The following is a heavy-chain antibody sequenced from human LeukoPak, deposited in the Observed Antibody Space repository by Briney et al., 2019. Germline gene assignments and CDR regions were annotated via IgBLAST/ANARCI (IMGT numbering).Heavy chain of an antibody. Sequence: GGSLRLSYAASGFTFSSSAMSWVRQAPGKGLKWVSGISTSGGSTYYSDSVKGRFTISRDNSKNTLYLQMNSLRAEDTAVYYCANGYNYGLDYWGQGTLVTVSS. CDR2: ISTSGGST. CDR1: GFTFSSSA. J-gene: IGHJ4*02. D-gene: IGHD5-18*01. CDR3: ANGYNYGLDY. V-gene: IGHV3-23*01.